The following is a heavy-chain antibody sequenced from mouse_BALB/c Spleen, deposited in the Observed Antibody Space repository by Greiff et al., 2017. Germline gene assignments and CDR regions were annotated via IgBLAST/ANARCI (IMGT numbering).Heavy chain of an antibody. CDR3: TRGTSYYFDY. V-gene: IGHV1S81*02. CDR1: GYTFTSYY. J-gene: IGHJ2*01. CDR2: INPSNGGT. D-gene: IGHD2-14*01. Sequence: VQLQQPGAELVRPGASVKLSCKASGYTFTSYYMYWVKQRPGQGLEWIGGINPSNGGTNFNEKFKSKATLTVDKSSSTAYMQLSSLTSEDSAVYYCTRGTSYYFDYWGQGTTLTVSS.